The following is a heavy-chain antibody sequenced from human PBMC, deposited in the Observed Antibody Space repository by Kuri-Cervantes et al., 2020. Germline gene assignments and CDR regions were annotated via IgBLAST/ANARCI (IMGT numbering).Heavy chain of an antibody. D-gene: IGHD2-2*01. CDR3: ARVGHCSSTSCLSYYYYGMDV. V-gene: IGHV4-34*01. CDR1: GGSFSGYY. Sequence: GSLRLSCAVYGGSFSGYYWSWIRQPPGKGLEWIGEINHSGSTNYNPSLKSRVTISVDTSKNQFSLKLSSVTAADTAVYYCARVGHCSSTSCLSYYYYGMDVWGKGTTVTVSS. CDR2: INHSGST. J-gene: IGHJ6*04.